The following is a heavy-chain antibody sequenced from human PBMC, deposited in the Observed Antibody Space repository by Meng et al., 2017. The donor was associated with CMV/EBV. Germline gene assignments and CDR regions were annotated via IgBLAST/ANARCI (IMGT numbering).Heavy chain of an antibody. Sequence: GGSLRLSCKGSGYSFTSYWIGWVRQAPGQRLEWMGWISAYNGNTNYAQKLQGRVTMTTDTSTSTAYMELRSLRSDDTAVYYCARGLRNCDYWGQGTLVTVSS. D-gene: IGHD5-12*01. V-gene: IGHV1-18*04. CDR2: ISAYNGNT. CDR3: ARGLRNCDY. CDR1: GYSFTSYW. J-gene: IGHJ4*02.